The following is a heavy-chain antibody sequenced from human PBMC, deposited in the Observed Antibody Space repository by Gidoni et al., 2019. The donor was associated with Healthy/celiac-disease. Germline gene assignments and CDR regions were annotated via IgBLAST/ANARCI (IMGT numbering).Heavy chain of an antibody. CDR1: GFTFSSYA. J-gene: IGHJ6*02. CDR2: ISYDGSNK. Sequence: QVQLVESGGGVVQPGRSLRLSCAASGFTFSSYAMHWVRQAPGKGLEWVAVISYDGSNKYYADSVKGRFTISRDNSKNTLYLQMNSLRAEDTAVYYCAREDCSSTSCYFYYYGMDVWGQGTTVTVSS. CDR3: AREDCSSTSCYFYYYGMDV. D-gene: IGHD2-2*01. V-gene: IGHV3-30*04.